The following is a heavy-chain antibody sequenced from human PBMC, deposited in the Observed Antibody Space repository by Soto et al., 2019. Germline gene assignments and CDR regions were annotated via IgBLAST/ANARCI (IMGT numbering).Heavy chain of an antibody. CDR3: SGCSGGACHRNYGMDV. D-gene: IGHD2-15*01. Sequence: EVHLVESGGGLVKPGGSLRLSCAVSGFTFSSCTMNWVRQAPGKGLEWVSSIRPSTSHIYYTDSVKGRFTISRDNAKNSLFLQMNSLRAEDTAVYYCSGCSGGACHRNYGMDVWGQGTTVTVSS. CDR2: IRPSTSHI. J-gene: IGHJ6*02. V-gene: IGHV3-21*01. CDR1: GFTFSSCT.